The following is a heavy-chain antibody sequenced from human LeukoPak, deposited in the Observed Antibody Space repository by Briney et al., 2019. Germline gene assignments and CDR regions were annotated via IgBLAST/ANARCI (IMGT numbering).Heavy chain of an antibody. CDR2: IYYSGST. D-gene: IGHD6-19*01. J-gene: IGHJ4*02. CDR1: GGSISSSSYY. Sequence: SETLSLICTVSGGSISSSSYYWGWIRQPPGKGLEWIGSIYYSGSTYYNPSLKSRVTISVDTSKNQFSLKLSSVTAADTAVYYCARRGSSGWDETPFDYWGQGTLVTVSS. CDR3: ARRGSSGWDETPFDY. V-gene: IGHV4-39*01.